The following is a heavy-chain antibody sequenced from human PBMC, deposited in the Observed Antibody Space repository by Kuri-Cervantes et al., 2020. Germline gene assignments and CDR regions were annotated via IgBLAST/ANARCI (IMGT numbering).Heavy chain of an antibody. Sequence: GGSLRLSCGASGFSFSDYYMSWIRQAPGKGLEWVSYISNSGSPIYYSDSVKGRLTISRDNAKNSLDLQMNSLRAEDTAVYYCARDPLNYASYYDYWGQGTLVTVSS. D-gene: IGHD1-7*01. CDR3: ARDPLNYASYYDY. CDR2: ISNSGSPI. CDR1: GFSFSDYY. J-gene: IGHJ4*02. V-gene: IGHV3-11*01.